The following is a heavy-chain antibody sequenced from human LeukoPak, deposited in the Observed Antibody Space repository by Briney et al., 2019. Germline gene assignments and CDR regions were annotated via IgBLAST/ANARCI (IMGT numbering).Heavy chain of an antibody. CDR1: GFTFSNHA. V-gene: IGHV3-23*01. CDR2: ISGSGVST. D-gene: IGHD4-11*01. Sequence: GGSLRLSCAASGFTFSNHAMNSVRQAPGKRLERVSVISGSGVSTNYAESVKGRFTISRDNSRNTVYVQMNSLRAEDTAVYYCAKGPMDYSNHLFDSWGQGILVTVSS. J-gene: IGHJ5*01. CDR3: AKGPMDYSNHLFDS.